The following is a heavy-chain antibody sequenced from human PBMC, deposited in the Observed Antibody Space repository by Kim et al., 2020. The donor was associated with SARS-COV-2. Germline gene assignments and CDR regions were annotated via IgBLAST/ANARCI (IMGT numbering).Heavy chain of an antibody. V-gene: IGHV4-59*01. CDR1: GGSISSYY. Sequence: SETLSLTCTVSGGSISSYYWSWIRQPPGKGLEWIGYIYYSGSTNYNPSLKSRVTISVDTSKNQFSLRLSAVTAADTGGYYCARGAHLRYFDWLLYDRAYGMDVWGHGTTVTVSS. J-gene: IGHJ6*02. CDR3: ARGAHLRYFDWLLYDRAYGMDV. D-gene: IGHD3-9*01. CDR2: IYYSGST.